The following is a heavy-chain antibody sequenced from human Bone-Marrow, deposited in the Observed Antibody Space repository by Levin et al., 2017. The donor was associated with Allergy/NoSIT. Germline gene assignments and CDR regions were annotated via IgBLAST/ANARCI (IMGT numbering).Heavy chain of an antibody. Sequence: ASVKVSCKAAGYIFTSNDINWVRQAPGQGLEWMGWMNPNTGNAGYAPKFQGRLTMPRDTSMTTAYMELTSLTSEDTAVYFCSRMSDYYDSSGYYPSLAFWGQGTLITVSS. CDR2: MNPNTGNA. J-gene: IGHJ4*02. CDR1: GYIFTSND. CDR3: SRMSDYYDSSGYYPSLAF. V-gene: IGHV1-8*02. D-gene: IGHD3-22*01.